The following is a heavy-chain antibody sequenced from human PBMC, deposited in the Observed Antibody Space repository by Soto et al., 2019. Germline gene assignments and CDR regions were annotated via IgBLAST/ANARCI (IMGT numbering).Heavy chain of an antibody. Sequence: PSETLSLTCAVYGGSFSGYYWSWIRQPPGKGLEWIGEINHSGSTNYNPSLKSRVTISVDTSKNQFSLKLSSVTAADAAVYYCARDLSNYEFDYWGQGTLVTVSS. CDR3: ARDLSNYEFDY. CDR2: INHSGST. J-gene: IGHJ4*02. V-gene: IGHV4-34*09. D-gene: IGHD4-4*01. CDR1: GGSFSGYY.